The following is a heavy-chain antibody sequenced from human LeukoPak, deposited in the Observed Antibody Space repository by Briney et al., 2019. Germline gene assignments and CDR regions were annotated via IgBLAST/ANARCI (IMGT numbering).Heavy chain of an antibody. J-gene: IGHJ4*02. CDR1: GFTFSSYA. CDR3: AKDPYSGSYFDY. CDR2: SSGSGGST. D-gene: IGHD1-26*01. V-gene: IGHV3-23*01. Sequence: GGPLRLSCAASGFTFSSYAMSWVRQAPGKGLEWVSASSGSGGSTYYADSVKGRFTISRDNSKNTLYLQMNSLRAEDTAVYYCAKDPYSGSYFDYWGQGTLVTVSS.